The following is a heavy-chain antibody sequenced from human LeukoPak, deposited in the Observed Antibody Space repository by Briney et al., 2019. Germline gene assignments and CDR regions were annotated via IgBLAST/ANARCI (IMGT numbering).Heavy chain of an antibody. CDR2: IYCSGST. CDR3: ARGARAGYNLEPFDY. D-gene: IGHD5-24*01. Sequence: PSETLSLTCTVPRGSMSSYYWCWIRPPPGKGLEGIGYIYCSGSTKDNPSVKSRVTISVDTSKNQFSLKLSSVTAADTAVYYCARGARAGYNLEPFDYWGQGTLVAVSS. CDR1: RGSMSSYY. V-gene: IGHV4-59*08. J-gene: IGHJ4*02.